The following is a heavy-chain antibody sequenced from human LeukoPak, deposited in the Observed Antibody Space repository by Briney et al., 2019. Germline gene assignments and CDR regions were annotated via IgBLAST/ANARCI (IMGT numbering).Heavy chain of an antibody. CDR3: ARDLPPYYFDY. J-gene: IGHJ4*02. CDR1: GGIFSSYA. V-gene: IGHV1-69*04. CDR2: IIPILGIA. Sequence: SVKVSCKASGGIFSSYAISWVRQAPGQGLEWMGRIIPILGIANYAQKFQGRVTITADKSTSTAYMDLSSLRSEDTAVHYCARDLPPYYFDYWGQGTLVTVSS.